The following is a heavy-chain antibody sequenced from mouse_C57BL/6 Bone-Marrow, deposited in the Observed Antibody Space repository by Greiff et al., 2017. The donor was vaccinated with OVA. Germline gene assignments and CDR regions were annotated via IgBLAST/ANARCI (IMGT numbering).Heavy chain of an antibody. V-gene: IGHV5-16*01. J-gene: IGHJ1*03. CDR2: INYDGSST. CDR3: AREEYSNSYWYFDV. Sequence: EVHLVESEGGLVQPGSSMKLSCTASGFTFSDYYMAWVRQVPEKGLEWVANINYDGSSTYYLDSLKSRFIISRDNAKNILYLQMSSLKSEDTATYYCAREEYSNSYWYFDVWGTGTTVTVSS. D-gene: IGHD2-5*01. CDR1: GFTFSDYY.